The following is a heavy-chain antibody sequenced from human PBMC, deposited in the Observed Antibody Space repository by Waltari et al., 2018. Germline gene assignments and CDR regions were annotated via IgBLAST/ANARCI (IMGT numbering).Heavy chain of an antibody. D-gene: IGHD3-10*01. CDR2: IYISEGT. J-gene: IGHJ4*02. CDR1: GGSISTGTYY. V-gene: IGHV4-61*02. Sequence: QVQLQESGPGLVKPSQTLSLTCTVAGGSISTGTYYWRWHRQPAGTGLEWVGPIYISEGTTYTPSLESRVAISIDASENQFSLKLTSVTAADTAVYYCARSSSFVGFDSWGQGTLVTVSS. CDR3: ARSSSFVGFDS.